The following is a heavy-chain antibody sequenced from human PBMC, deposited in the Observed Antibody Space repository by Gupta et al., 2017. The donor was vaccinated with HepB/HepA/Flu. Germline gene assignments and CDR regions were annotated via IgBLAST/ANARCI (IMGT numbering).Heavy chain of an antibody. CDR3: GRDNWGWSNAFDI. D-gene: IGHD7-27*01. CDR1: GDSVSSDRAA. J-gene: IGHJ3*02. V-gene: IGHV6-1*01. CDR2: TYYRSKWYN. Sequence: QVQLQQSGPGLVKPSQTLSLTCAISGDSVSSDRAAWNWSRQSPSRGFEWLGRTYYRSKWYNDYALSVKSRITINPDTSKNQFSLQLNSVTPEDTAVDYCGRDNWGWSNAFDIWGQGTRVTVAS.